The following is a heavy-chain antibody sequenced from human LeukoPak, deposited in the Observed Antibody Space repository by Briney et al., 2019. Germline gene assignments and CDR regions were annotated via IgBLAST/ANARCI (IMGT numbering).Heavy chain of an antibody. J-gene: IGHJ4*02. CDR1: GFTFSSYA. D-gene: IGHD3-22*01. Sequence: PGGSLRLPCAASGFTFSSYAMSWVRQAPGKGLEWVSAISGSGGSTYYADSVKGRFTISRGNSKSTLYLQMNSLRAEDTAVYYCAKGAPNYYDSSGYYHYWGQGTLVTVSS. CDR3: AKGAPNYYDSSGYYHY. CDR2: ISGSGGST. V-gene: IGHV3-23*01.